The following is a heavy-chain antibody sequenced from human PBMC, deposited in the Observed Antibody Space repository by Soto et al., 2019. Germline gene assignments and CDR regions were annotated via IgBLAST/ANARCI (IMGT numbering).Heavy chain of an antibody. CDR3: VNDCSALWKPDQYFQH. V-gene: IGHV3-21*01. D-gene: IGHD2-21*02. CDR1: GFSFSVSA. J-gene: IGHJ1*01. CDR2: ISHDGTYK. Sequence: GGSLRLSCAASGFSFSVSAMNWVRRAPGQGLEWVTFISHDGTYKYYADSVRGRFSISRDNAKNTVFLQLNSLRAEDSAIYYCVNDCSALWKPDQYFQHWGQGTLVTVSS.